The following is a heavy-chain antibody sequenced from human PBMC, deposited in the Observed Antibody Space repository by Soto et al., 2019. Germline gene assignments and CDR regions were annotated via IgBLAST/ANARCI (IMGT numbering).Heavy chain of an antibody. V-gene: IGHV4-59*01. CDR1: AGSNRASH. Sequence: LPLSPSACAGSNRASHWIWIRQSPGKGLEWLGYVYYTGSTNYSPSLRSRVSISVDTSKNELYLRMSSVTAADTAVYFWARSVAVPGARIDYWGQGT. D-gene: IGHD6-19*01. CDR2: VYYTGST. J-gene: IGHJ4*02. CDR3: ARSVAVPGARIDY.